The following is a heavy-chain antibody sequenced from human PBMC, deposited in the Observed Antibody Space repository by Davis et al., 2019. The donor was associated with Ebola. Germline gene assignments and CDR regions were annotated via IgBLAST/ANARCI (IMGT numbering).Heavy chain of an antibody. CDR1: GYTFTGNY. V-gene: IGHV1-2*06. Sequence: AASVKVSCKASGYTFTGNYIQWVRQAPGQGLEWMGRINPNSGGTNYAQKFQGRVTMSRDTSTRTAYMEMSRLRSDDTAVYFCARGGITMMIVPRDYYYGLDVWGQGTTVTVSS. CDR2: INPNSGGT. J-gene: IGHJ6*02. CDR3: ARGGITMMIVPRDYYYGLDV. D-gene: IGHD3-22*01.